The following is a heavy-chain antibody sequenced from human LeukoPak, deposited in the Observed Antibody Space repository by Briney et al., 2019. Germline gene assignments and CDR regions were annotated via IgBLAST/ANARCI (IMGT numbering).Heavy chain of an antibody. J-gene: IGHJ4*02. CDR2: IYHSGST. V-gene: IGHV4-30-2*01. CDR3: AGGYSGDGYFDY. CDR1: GGSISSGGYY. D-gene: IGHD5-12*01. Sequence: SQTLSLTCTVSGGSISSGGYYWSWIRQPPGKGLEWIGYIYHSGSTYYNPSLKSRVTMSVDTSKNQFSLKLSSVTAADTAVYYCAGGYSGDGYFDYWGQGTPVTVSS.